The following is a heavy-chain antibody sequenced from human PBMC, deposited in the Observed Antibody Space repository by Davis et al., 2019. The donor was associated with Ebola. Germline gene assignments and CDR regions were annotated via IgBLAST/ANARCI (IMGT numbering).Heavy chain of an antibody. V-gene: IGHV4-59*12. CDR3: ARAVYGGRGVDY. Sequence: PSETLSLTCTVSGGSISSYYWSWIRQPPGKGLEWIGNIYYSGSTYYNPSLKSRVTISVDTSKNQFSLKLSSVTAADTAVYYCARAVYGGRGVDYWGQGTLVTVSS. D-gene: IGHD3-10*02. CDR1: GGSISSYY. CDR2: IYYSGST. J-gene: IGHJ4*02.